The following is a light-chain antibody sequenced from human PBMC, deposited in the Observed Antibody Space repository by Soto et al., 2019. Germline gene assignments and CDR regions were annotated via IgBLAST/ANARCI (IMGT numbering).Light chain of an antibody. CDR2: DVS. V-gene: IGLV2-14*01. J-gene: IGLJ1*01. CDR1: SSDVGGYNY. Sequence: QSALTQPASVSGSPGQSITISCTGTSSDVGGYNYVSWYQQHPGKAPKLMIYDVSNRPSGVSNRFSGSKSGTTASLTISGLQAEDVADYYCSSYTSSSTLYVFGPGTKVTVL. CDR3: SSYTSSSTLYV.